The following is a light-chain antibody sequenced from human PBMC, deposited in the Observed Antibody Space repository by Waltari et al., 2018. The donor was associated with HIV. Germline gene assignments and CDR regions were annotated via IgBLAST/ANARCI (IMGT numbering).Light chain of an antibody. CDR1: QSVDVY. V-gene: IGKV1-39*01. CDR2: ASS. J-gene: IGKJ1*01. CDR3: QHYINYPWT. Sequence: DIQMTQSPSSLSASVGDTVTITCRASQSVDVYVNWYQHKPGKAPKLLIFASSSLQSGVPSRFSGSRSGTEFTLTISSLQPDDFATYFCQHYINYPWTFGQGTKVEI.